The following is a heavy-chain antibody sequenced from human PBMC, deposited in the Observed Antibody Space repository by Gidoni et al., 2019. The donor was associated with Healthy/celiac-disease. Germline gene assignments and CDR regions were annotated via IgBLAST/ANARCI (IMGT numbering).Heavy chain of an antibody. CDR3: ARSASGMDV. CDR2: MNPNSGNT. Sequence: QVQLVQSGAELKKPVASVRVSCTASGYTFTSYDINWVRQATGHGLEWMGWMNPNSGNTGYAQKFQGRVTMTRNTSISTAYMELSSLRSEDTAVYDCARSASGMDVWGQGTTVTVSS. CDR1: GYTFTSYD. J-gene: IGHJ6*02. V-gene: IGHV1-8*01.